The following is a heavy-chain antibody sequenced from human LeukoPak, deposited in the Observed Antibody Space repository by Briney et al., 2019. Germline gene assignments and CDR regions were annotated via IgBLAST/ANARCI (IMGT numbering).Heavy chain of an antibody. D-gene: IGHD6-19*01. V-gene: IGHV3-23*01. Sequence: GGSLTLSCAVSGFTLSSYAMSWVRQAPGKGLEWVSAISGSGGGTFYADSVRGRFTISRDNAKNSLFLQKNSLRDEDSALYFCARDFYRCGSPYYYYYMDVWGKGTMVTVSS. CDR1: GFTLSSYA. CDR2: ISGSGGGT. CDR3: ARDFYRCGSPYYYYYMDV. J-gene: IGHJ6*03.